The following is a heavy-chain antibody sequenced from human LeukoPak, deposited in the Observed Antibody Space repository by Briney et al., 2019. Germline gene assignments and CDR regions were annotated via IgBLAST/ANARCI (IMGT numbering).Heavy chain of an antibody. V-gene: IGHV4-39*01. D-gene: IGHD5-18*01. J-gene: IGHJ4*02. CDR1: GASISSSGYY. CDR2: IYYSGST. Sequence: SETLSLTCTVSGASISSSGYYWGWIRQPPGKGLEWIGTIYYSGSTYYNPSLKSRLTISADKSKNQFSLKVTSVTAADTAVYYCARQSAYSYGGDYFDYWGQGTLVTVSS. CDR3: ARQSAYSYGGDYFDY.